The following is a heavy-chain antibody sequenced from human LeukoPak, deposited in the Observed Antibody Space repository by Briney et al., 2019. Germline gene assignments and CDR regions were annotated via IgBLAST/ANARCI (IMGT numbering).Heavy chain of an antibody. V-gene: IGHV3-30-3*01. Sequence: GRSLRLSCAASGFTFSTFTIHWVRQAPGKGLEWVAVISYDGSNKYYADSVKGRFTISRDNSKNTLYLQMNSLRAEDTAVYYCARGEGYYGSGEFDYWGQGTLVTVSS. D-gene: IGHD3-10*01. J-gene: IGHJ4*02. CDR2: ISYDGSNK. CDR1: GFTFSTFT. CDR3: ARGEGYYGSGEFDY.